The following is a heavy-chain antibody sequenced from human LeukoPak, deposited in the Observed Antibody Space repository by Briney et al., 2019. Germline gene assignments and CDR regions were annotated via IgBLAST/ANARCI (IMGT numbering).Heavy chain of an antibody. CDR2: IYSSGST. V-gene: IGHV4-4*09. Sequence: SETLALTCTVSGGSISSYYWSWIRQPAGKGLEWIGYIYSSGSTNYNPSLKSRVTISIDTSKNQFSLQLSSVTAADTAVYYCARLGGSSFKDWGQGTLVTVSS. D-gene: IGHD6-6*01. CDR1: GGSISSYY. J-gene: IGHJ4*02. CDR3: ARLGGSSFKD.